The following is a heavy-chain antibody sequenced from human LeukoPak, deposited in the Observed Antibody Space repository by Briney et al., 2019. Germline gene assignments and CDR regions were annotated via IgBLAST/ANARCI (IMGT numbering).Heavy chain of an antibody. Sequence: GGSLRLSCATSGFSFTDYPMNWVRQAPGKGLEWISNIRTTAEGAKYAYYADSVKGRVTISRDDGKNTLYLHMNSLRDDDTAVYYCATDRRYAFDYWGQGILVTVSS. CDR1: GFSFTDYP. CDR3: ATDRRYAFDY. J-gene: IGHJ4*02. CDR2: IRTTAEGAKYA. D-gene: IGHD3-9*01. V-gene: IGHV3-48*02.